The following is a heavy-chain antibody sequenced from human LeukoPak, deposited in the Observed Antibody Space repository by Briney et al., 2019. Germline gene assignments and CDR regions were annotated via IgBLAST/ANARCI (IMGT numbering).Heavy chain of an antibody. J-gene: IGHJ4*02. D-gene: IGHD6-19*01. CDR1: GYNFTNYW. CDR2: IYPADSDT. CDR3: ALAVGGTDYFDY. Sequence: GESLKISCKGSGYNFTNYWIGWGRQMPGKGLEWMGIIYPADSDTRYSPSFQGQVTISADKSITTAYLQWSSLKASDTAMYYCALAVGGTDYFDYWGQGTLVTVSS. V-gene: IGHV5-51*01.